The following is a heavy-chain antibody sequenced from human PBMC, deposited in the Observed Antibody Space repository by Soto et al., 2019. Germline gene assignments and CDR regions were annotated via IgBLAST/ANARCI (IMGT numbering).Heavy chain of an antibody. D-gene: IGHD2-15*01. V-gene: IGHV4-31*03. CDR2: INYRGTT. J-gene: IGHJ4*02. CDR1: GGSIIDGQTY. CDR3: ARDAPGVAPL. Sequence: QLHLQESGTGLVKPSQTLSLTCTVSGGSIIDGQTYLNWIRQHPETGLEWMGYINYRGTTNYSPALKSRLFISVDTSKNQFSLTLTSVTAADTAVYYCARDAPGVAPLWGQGTLVPVSS.